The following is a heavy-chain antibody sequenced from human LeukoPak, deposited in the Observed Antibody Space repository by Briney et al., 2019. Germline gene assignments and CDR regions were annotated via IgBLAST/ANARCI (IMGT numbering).Heavy chain of an antibody. V-gene: IGHV1-69*01. CDR2: IIPIFGTA. D-gene: IGHD2-2*01. J-gene: IGHJ4*02. CDR1: GGTFSSYA. CDR3: ATYCSSTSCYLNYFDY. Sequence: SVKVSCKASGGTFSSYAISWVRQAPGQGLEWMGGIIPIFGTANYAQKFQGRVTITADESTSTAYMELSSLRSEDTAVYYCATYCSSTSCYLNYFDYWGQGTLVTVSS.